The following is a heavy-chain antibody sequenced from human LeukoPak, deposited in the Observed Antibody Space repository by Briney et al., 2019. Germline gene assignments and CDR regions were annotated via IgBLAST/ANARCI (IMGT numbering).Heavy chain of an antibody. J-gene: IGHJ4*02. CDR2: ISSSPSYI. V-gene: IGHV3-21*01. D-gene: IGHD2-21*02. CDR1: GFTFSRYR. Sequence: PGGSLRLSCAASGFTFSRYRMNWVRQAPGRGLEWVSSISSSPSYIYYADSVRGRFTISRDNAKNSLYLQMNSLRAEDTAVYYCATWAVEVTAISGTMSYFDCWGQGTLVTVSS. CDR3: ATWAVEVTAISGTMSYFDC.